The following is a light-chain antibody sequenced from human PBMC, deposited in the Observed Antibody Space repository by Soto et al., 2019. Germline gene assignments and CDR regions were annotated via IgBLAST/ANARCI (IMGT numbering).Light chain of an antibody. CDR2: SNK. Sequence: QSVLTQPPSASGTPGQRVTISCSGSSSNIGSNTVNWYQQLPGTAPKLLIYSNKQRPSGVPDRFSGSKSGTSASLAISGLQSEDEADYYCATWDYSLNGYVVFGGGTKLTVL. J-gene: IGLJ2*01. CDR1: SSNIGSNT. CDR3: ATWDYSLNGYVV. V-gene: IGLV1-44*01.